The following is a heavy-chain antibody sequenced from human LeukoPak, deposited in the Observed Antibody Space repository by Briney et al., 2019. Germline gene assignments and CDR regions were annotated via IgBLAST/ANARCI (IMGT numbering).Heavy chain of an antibody. Sequence: PSETLSLTCAVSGGSISSGGYSWSCILLPRGKGVEWIGYIYHSGSTYYNPSLKSRVTISVDRSKNQFSLKLSSVTAADTAVYYCARDKTADGDYLSWYFDLWGRGTLVTVSS. J-gene: IGHJ2*01. D-gene: IGHD4-17*01. CDR2: IYHSGST. CDR1: GGSISSGGYS. V-gene: IGHV4-30-2*01. CDR3: ARDKTADGDYLSWYFDL.